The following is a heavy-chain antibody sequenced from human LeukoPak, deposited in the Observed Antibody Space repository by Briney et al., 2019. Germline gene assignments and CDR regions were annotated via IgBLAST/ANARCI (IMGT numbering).Heavy chain of an antibody. J-gene: IGHJ6*03. CDR3: ARVPGGSYGYYYYYYYMDV. D-gene: IGHD5-18*01. Sequence: SETLSLTCTVYGGSFSGYYWSWIRQPPGKGLEWIGYIYYSGSTYYNPSLKSRVTISVDTSKNQFSLKLSSVTAADTAVYYCARVPGGSYGYYYYYYYMDVWGKGTTVTVSS. V-gene: IGHV4-59*01. CDR2: IYYSGST. CDR1: GGSFSGYY.